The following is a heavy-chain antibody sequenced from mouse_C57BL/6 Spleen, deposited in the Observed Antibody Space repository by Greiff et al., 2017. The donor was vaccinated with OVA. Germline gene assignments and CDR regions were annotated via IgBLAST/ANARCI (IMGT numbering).Heavy chain of an antibody. J-gene: IGHJ1*03. CDR3: ARGAPRSFDV. CDR2: ISYDGSN. D-gene: IGHD3-1*01. CDR1: GYSITSGYY. Sequence: ESGPGLVKPSQSLSLTCSVTGYSITSGYYWNWIRQFPGNKLEWMGYISYDGSNNYNPSLKNRISITRDTSKNQFFLKLNSVTTEDTATYYCARGAPRSFDVWGTGTTVTVSS. V-gene: IGHV3-6*01.